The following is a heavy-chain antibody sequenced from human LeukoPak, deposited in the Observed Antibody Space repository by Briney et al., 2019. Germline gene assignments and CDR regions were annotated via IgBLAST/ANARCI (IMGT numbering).Heavy chain of an antibody. CDR3: ATETNGRHYDY. V-gene: IGHV3-21*01. Sequence: PGGSLRLSCTASGLTFSTSDLNWLRQAPGQGLEWVASISRTGSDIYHADSIKGPFTISRANANNFLYLQMNSLRAEDTAVYYCATETNGRHYDYWGQGTLLTVSS. J-gene: IGHJ4*02. CDR1: GLTFSTSD. D-gene: IGHD1-14*01. CDR2: ISRTGSDI.